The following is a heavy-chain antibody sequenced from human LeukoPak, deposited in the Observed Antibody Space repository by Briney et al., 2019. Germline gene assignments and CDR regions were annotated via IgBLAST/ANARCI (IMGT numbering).Heavy chain of an antibody. V-gene: IGHV3-30*18. D-gene: IGHD3-10*01. CDR1: GFTFSGYG. CDR3: AKGPTTMVGDY. J-gene: IGHJ4*02. Sequence: GGSLRLSCAASGFTFSGYGMHWVRQAPGKGLEWVAVISYDGSNKYYAGSVKGRFTISRDNSKNTLYLQMNSLRAEDTAVYYCAKGPTTMVGDYWGQGTLVTVS. CDR2: ISYDGSNK.